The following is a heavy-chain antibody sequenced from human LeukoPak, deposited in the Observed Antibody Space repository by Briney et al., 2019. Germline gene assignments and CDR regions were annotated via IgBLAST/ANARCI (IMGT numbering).Heavy chain of an antibody. CDR1: GYIFTSYD. D-gene: IGHD2-2*01. CDR3: ARGSDCSSTSCQIDY. J-gene: IGHJ4*02. CDR2: MNPNSGNT. Sequence: GASVKVSCKASGYIFTSYDINWVRQATGQGLEWMGWMNPNSGNTGYAQKFQGRVTMTRNTSISTAYMELGSLRSEDTAVYYCARGSDCSSTSCQIDYWGQGTLVTVSS. V-gene: IGHV1-8*01.